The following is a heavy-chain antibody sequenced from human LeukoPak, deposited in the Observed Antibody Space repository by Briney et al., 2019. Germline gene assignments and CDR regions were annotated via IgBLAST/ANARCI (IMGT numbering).Heavy chain of an antibody. CDR1: GHTLTSYG. V-gene: IGHV1-18*01. CDR2: ISAYNGNT. Sequence: ASVKFSCKASGHTLTSYGISWVRQAPGQALEWMGWISAYNGNTNYAQKLQGRVTMTTDTSTSTAYMELRSLRSDDTAVYYCASGPGIAVAGTLFDYWGQGTLVTVSS. D-gene: IGHD6-19*01. J-gene: IGHJ4*02. CDR3: ASGPGIAVAGTLFDY.